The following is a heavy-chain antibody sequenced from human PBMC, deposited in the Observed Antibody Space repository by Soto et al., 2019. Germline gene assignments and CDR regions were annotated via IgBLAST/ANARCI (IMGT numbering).Heavy chain of an antibody. V-gene: IGHV1-69*12. J-gene: IGHJ4*02. Sequence: QVQLVQSGAEVKKPGSPWKSSSKASEGPSSTYATTGVRRAPGQGLEGMGGIIPIFGTANYAQKFQGRVTITADESTSTAYMELSSLRSEDTAVYYCARDGVDTAMALPDYWGQGTLVTVSS. CDR1: EGPSSTYA. D-gene: IGHD5-18*01. CDR3: ARDGVDTAMALPDY. CDR2: IIPIFGTA.